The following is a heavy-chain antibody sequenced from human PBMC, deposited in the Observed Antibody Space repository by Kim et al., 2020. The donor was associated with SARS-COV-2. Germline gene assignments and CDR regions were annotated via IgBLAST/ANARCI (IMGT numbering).Heavy chain of an antibody. CDR3: ARPKGAGGSPHPFDY. Sequence: ASVKVSCKASGYTFTSYYMHWVRQAPGQGLEWMGIINPSGGSTSYAQKFQGRVTMTRDTSTSTVYMELSSLRSEDTAVYYCARPKGAGGSPHPFDYWGQGTLVTVSS. CDR2: INPSGGST. D-gene: IGHD3-16*01. V-gene: IGHV1-46*01. J-gene: IGHJ4*02. CDR1: GYTFTSYY.